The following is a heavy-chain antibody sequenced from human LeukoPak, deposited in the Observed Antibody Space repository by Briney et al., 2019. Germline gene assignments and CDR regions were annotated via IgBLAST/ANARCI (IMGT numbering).Heavy chain of an antibody. CDR2: IYHSGNT. V-gene: IGHV4-38-2*02. CDR1: GYSISSGYY. J-gene: IGHJ6*03. CDR3: ASLSRKLTMVRGDYYYMDV. Sequence: SETLSLTCTVSGYSISSGYYWGWIRQPPGKGLEWIANIYHSGNTYYNPSLKSRVTISVDTSRNQFSLKLSSVTAADTAVYYCASLSRKLTMVRGDYYYMDVWGKGTTVTISS. D-gene: IGHD3-10*01.